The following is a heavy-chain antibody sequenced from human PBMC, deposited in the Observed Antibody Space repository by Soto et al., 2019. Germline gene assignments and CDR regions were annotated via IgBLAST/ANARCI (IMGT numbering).Heavy chain of an antibody. CDR1: GYTFTIYY. CDR3: ARVGSYYGSGSYYHIEYYFDY. CDR2: INPSGGST. J-gene: IGHJ4*02. Sequence: GASVKVSCKASGYTFTIYYMQWVRQAPGQGLEWMGIINPSGGSTSYAQKFQGRVTMTRDTSTSTVYMELSSLRSEDTAVYYCARVGSYYGSGSYYHIEYYFDYWGQGTLVTVSS. D-gene: IGHD3-10*01. V-gene: IGHV1-46*01.